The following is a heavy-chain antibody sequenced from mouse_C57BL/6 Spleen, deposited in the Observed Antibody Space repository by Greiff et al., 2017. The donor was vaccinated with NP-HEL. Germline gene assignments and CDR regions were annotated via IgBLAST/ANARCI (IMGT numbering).Heavy chain of an antibody. V-gene: IGHV1-26*01. CDR2: INPNNGGT. D-gene: IGHD5-1*01. Sequence: EVQLQQSGPELVKPGASVKISCKASGYTFTDYYMNWVKQSHGKSLEWIGDINPNNGGTSYNQKFKGKATLTVDKSSSTAYMELRSLTSEDSAVYYCARPVPYFDDWGQGTTLTVSS. CDR3: ARPVPYFDD. CDR1: GYTFTDYY. J-gene: IGHJ2*01.